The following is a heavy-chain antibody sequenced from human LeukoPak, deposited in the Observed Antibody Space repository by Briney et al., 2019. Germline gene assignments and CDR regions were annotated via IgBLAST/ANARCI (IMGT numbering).Heavy chain of an antibody. CDR1: GFTFSRYP. V-gene: IGHV3-64*04. D-gene: IGHD3-22*01. CDR3: AKDMKEEYYYDSSGYLPDAFDI. J-gene: IGHJ3*02. CDR2: ISGNGGST. Sequence: GGSLRLSCSASGFTFSRYPMHWVRQAPGKGLEYVSAISGNGGSTYYADSVKGRFTISRDNSKNSLYLQMNSLRTEDTALYYCAKDMKEEYYYDSSGYLPDAFDIWGQGTMVTVSS.